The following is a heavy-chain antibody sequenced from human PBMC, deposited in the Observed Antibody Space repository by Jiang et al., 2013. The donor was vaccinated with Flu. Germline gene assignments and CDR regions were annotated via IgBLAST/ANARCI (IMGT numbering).Heavy chain of an antibody. J-gene: IGHJ4*02. V-gene: IGHV6-1*01. CDR3: VRGTYRLGSNGYYYYY. CDR2: THYRSKWYN. D-gene: IGHD3-22*01. CDR1: GDSVSSNSAT. Sequence: SGSGLVKPSQTLSLTCAISGDSVSSNSATWNWIRQAPSRGLEWLGRTHYRSKWYNDYAVSVRGRIIITADTSKNQFSLQLNSVTPEDAAVYYCVRGTYRLGSNGYYYYYWGQGTLVTVSS.